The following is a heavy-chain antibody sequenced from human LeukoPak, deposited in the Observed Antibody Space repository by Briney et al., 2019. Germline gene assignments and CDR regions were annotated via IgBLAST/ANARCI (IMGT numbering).Heavy chain of an antibody. CDR1: GYTFTSYG. J-gene: IGHJ4*02. CDR2: ISAYNGNT. V-gene: IGHV1-18*01. CDR3: AREGLYYYDSSGYYPFDY. D-gene: IGHD3-22*01. Sequence: ASVKVSCKASGYTFTSYGISWVRQAPGQGLEWMGWISAYNGNTNYAQKLQGGVTMTTDTSTSTAYMELRSLRSDDTAVYYCAREGLYYYDSSGYYPFDYWGQGTLVTVSS.